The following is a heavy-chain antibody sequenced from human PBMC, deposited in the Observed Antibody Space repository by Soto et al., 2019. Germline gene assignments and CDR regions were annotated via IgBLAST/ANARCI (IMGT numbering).Heavy chain of an antibody. CDR3: ARVRWRGFGELLGMYNWFDP. V-gene: IGHV1-18*01. J-gene: IGHJ5*02. D-gene: IGHD3-10*01. CDR1: GYTFTSYG. Sequence: ASVKVSCKASGYTFTSYGISWVRQAPGQGLEWMGWISAYNGNTNYAQKLQGRVTMTADTSTSTAYMELRSLRSDDTAVYYCARVRWRGFGELLGMYNWFDPWGQGTLVTVSS. CDR2: ISAYNGNT.